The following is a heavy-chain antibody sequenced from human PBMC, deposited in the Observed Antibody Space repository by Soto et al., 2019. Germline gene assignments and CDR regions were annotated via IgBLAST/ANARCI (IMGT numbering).Heavy chain of an antibody. CDR1: GFTFSDYY. D-gene: IGHD3-3*01. V-gene: IGHV3-11*01. CDR3: AREEYYDFWSGYSRNDAFDI. J-gene: IGHJ3*02. Sequence: PGGSLRLSCAASGFTFSDYYMSWIRQAPGKGLEWVSYISSSGSTIYYADSVKGRFTISRDNAKNSLYLQMNSLRAEDTAVYYCAREEYYDFWSGYSRNDAFDIWGQGTMVTVS. CDR2: ISSSGSTI.